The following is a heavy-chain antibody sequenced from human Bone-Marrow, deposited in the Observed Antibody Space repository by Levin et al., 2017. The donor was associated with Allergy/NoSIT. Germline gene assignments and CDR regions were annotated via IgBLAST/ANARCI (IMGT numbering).Heavy chain of an antibody. Sequence: PGGSLRLSCAASGFTFSSYSMNWVRQAPGKGLEWVSSISSSSSYIYYADSVKGRFTISRDNAKNSLYLQMNSLRAEDTAVYYCARDRDDYGDYVFDYWGQGTLVTVSS. CDR1: GFTFSSYS. D-gene: IGHD4-17*01. V-gene: IGHV3-21*01. CDR3: ARDRDDYGDYVFDY. CDR2: ISSSSSYI. J-gene: IGHJ4*02.